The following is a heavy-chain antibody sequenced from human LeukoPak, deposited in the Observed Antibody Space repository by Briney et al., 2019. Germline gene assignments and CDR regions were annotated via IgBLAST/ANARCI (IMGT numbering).Heavy chain of an antibody. CDR2: IYYSGST. CDR3: ARHSYSSSPYNWFDP. CDR1: SGSISSSSYY. D-gene: IGHD6-6*01. J-gene: IGHJ5*02. Sequence: PSETLSLTCTVSSGSISSSSYYWGWIRQPPGKGLEWIGSIYYSGSTYYNPSLKSRVTISVDTSKNQFSLKLSSVTAADTAVYYCARHSYSSSPYNWFDPWGQGTLVTVSS. V-gene: IGHV4-39*01.